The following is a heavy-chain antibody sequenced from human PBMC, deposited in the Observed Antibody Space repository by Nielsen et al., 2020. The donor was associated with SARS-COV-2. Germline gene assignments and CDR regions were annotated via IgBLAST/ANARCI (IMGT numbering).Heavy chain of an antibody. V-gene: IGHV3-53*01. D-gene: IGHD6-25*01. CDR1: GFTVSSNY. J-gene: IGHJ4*02. CDR2: IYSGGST. CDR3: ARDLAAGPKDY. Sequence: GESLKISCAASGFTVSSNYMSWVRQAPGKGLEWVSVIYSGGSTYYADSVKGRFTISRDNSKNTLYLQMNSLRAEDTAVYYCARDLAAGPKDYWGQGTLVTVSS.